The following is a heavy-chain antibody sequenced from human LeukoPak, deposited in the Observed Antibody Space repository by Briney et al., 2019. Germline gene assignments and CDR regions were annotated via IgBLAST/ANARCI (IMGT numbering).Heavy chain of an antibody. CDR1: GESFSGYF. Sequence: SETPSLTCAVSGESFSGYFWNCIRQPPGKGLEWIGEINHSGSTSNHNPSLKSRVTMSVDTSKNKFSLKLSSVTAADTAVYSCARKSGSARDPWGQGNLVTVSS. J-gene: IGHJ5*02. V-gene: IGHV4-34*01. CDR3: ARKSGSARDP. D-gene: IGHD5-12*01. CDR2: INHSGSTS.